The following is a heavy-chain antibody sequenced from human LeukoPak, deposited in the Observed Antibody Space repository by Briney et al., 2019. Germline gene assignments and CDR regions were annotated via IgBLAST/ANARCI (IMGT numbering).Heavy chain of an antibody. Sequence: SETLSLTCAVYGGSFSGYYWSWLRQPPGKRQEWLGEINHSGSTNYNPSLKSRVTISVDTSKNQFSLKLSSVTAADTAVYYCASLGRFDYWGPGTLVTVSS. J-gene: IGHJ4*02. V-gene: IGHV4-34*01. CDR3: ASLGRFDY. CDR1: GGSFSGYY. D-gene: IGHD3-16*01. CDR2: INHSGST.